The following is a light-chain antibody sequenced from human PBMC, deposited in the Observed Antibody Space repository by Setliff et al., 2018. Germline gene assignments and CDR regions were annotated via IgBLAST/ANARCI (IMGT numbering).Light chain of an antibody. CDR3: HSYDAKNQV. J-gene: IGLJ3*02. V-gene: IGLV6-57*01. CDR1: SGSIVRNF. Sequence: NFMLTQPHSVSESPGKTVIIPCTRSSGSIVRNFVQWYQQRPGSSPTTVIYEDNRRPSGVPDRFSGSIDSSSNSASLTISGLKTENEADYYCHSYDAKNQVFGGGTQLTVL. CDR2: EDN.